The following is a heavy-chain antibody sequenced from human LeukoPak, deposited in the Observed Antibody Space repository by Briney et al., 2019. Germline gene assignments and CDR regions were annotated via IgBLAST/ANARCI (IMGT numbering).Heavy chain of an antibody. D-gene: IGHD3-10*01. CDR3: ARDPSMVRGVISPHFDY. CDR2: ISSSSSYI. CDR1: GFTFSSYS. Sequence: NSGGSLRLSCAASGFTFSSYSMNWVRQAPGKGLEWVSSISSSSSYIYYADSVKGRSTISRDNAKNSLYLQMNSLRAEDTAVYYCARDPSMVRGVISPHFDYWGQGTLVTVSS. V-gene: IGHV3-21*01. J-gene: IGHJ4*02.